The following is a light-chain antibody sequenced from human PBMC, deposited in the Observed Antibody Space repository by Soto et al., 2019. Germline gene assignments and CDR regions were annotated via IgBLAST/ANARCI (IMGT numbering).Light chain of an antibody. V-gene: IGKV1-39*01. Sequence: DILMTQSPSSLSASVGDRVTITCRASQSISRNLNWYQQRPGRAPKLLIHTTSNLQSGVPSRFSGSGSGTDFALTISSLEPEDFATYYCQQSDSRWTFGQGTKV. J-gene: IGKJ1*01. CDR3: QQSDSRWT. CDR1: QSISRN. CDR2: TTS.